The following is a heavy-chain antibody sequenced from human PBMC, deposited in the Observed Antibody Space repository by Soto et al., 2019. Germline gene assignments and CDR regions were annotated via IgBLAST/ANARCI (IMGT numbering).Heavy chain of an antibody. CDR2: INAGKGDT. Sequence: GASVKVSCKVSGYTFTNHAIHWVRHAPGQGLEWMGWINAGKGDTKYPQRFQGRVTITRDTSASTAYMELSSLRAEDTAVYFCARGRLVGGWGYDYWGQGTLVTVSS. J-gene: IGHJ4*02. D-gene: IGHD6-19*01. CDR3: ARGRLVGGWGYDY. V-gene: IGHV1-3*01. CDR1: GYTFTNHA.